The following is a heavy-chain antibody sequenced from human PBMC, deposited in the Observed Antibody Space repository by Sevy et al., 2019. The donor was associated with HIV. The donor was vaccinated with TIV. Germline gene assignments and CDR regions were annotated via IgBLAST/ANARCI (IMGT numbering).Heavy chain of an antibody. J-gene: IGHJ6*03. CDR2: INAGNGNT. D-gene: IGHD5-18*01. Sequence: ASMKVSCKASGYTFTSYAMHWVRQAPGQRLEWMGWINAGNGNTKYSQKFQGRVTITRDTSASTAYMELSSLRSEDTAVYYCARGYSYGSDYYYYYYMDVWGKGTTVTVSS. V-gene: IGHV1-3*01. CDR3: ARGYSYGSDYYYYYYMDV. CDR1: GYTFTSYA.